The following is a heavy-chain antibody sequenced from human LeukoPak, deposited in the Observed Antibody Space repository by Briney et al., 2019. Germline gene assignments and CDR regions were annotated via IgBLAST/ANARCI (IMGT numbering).Heavy chain of an antibody. CDR1: GYSISSGYY. Sequence: SETLSLTCAVSGYSISSGYYWGWIRQPPGKGLEWIGSIYHSGSTYYNPSLKSRVTISVDTSKNQFSLKLSSVTAADTAVYYCARLAAVRGVGGWFDPWGQGTLVTVSS. V-gene: IGHV4-38-2*01. D-gene: IGHD3-10*01. CDR2: IYHSGST. J-gene: IGHJ5*02. CDR3: ARLAAVRGVGGWFDP.